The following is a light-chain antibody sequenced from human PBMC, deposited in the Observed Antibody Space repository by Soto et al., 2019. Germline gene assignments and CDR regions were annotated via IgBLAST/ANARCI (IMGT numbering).Light chain of an antibody. CDR3: HQYSSAPFS. CDR2: AAS. Sequence: DIPMTQSPSSLSASVGDRVTITCRASQVLYNSLAWYQQKPGEVPKLLISAASTLQSGFPSRFGGSGSGTDFTLTISSLQPEDVATYHCHQYSSAPFSFGGGTSVEIK. J-gene: IGKJ4*01. V-gene: IGKV1-27*01. CDR1: QVLYNS.